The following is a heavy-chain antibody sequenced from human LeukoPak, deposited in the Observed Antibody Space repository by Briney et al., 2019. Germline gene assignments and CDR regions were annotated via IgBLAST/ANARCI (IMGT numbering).Heavy chain of an antibody. CDR2: INHSGGST. CDR1: GYTFTSYA. J-gene: IGHJ4*02. CDR3: ARAYDFPDY. D-gene: IGHD3-3*01. Sequence: ASVKVSCKASGYTFTSYAMNWVRQAPGQGLEWMGIINHSGGSTSYAQKFQGRVTMTRDTSTSTVYMELSSLRSEDTAVHYCARAYDFPDYWGQGTLVTVSS. V-gene: IGHV1-46*01.